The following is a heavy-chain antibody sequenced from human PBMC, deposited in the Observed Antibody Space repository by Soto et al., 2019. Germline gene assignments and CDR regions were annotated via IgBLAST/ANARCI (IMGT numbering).Heavy chain of an antibody. CDR1: GYTFTSYA. CDR3: ARIGLVXFWSGYYTPYYYYGMDV. V-gene: IGHV1-3*01. D-gene: IGHD3-3*01. CDR2: INAGNGNT. J-gene: IGHJ6*02. Sequence: ASVKVSCKASGYTFTSYAMHWVRQAPGQRLEWMGWINAGNGNTKYSQKFQGRVTITRDTSASTAYMELSSLRSEDTAVYYCARIGLVXFWSGYYTPYYYYGMDVWGQGTTVTVSS.